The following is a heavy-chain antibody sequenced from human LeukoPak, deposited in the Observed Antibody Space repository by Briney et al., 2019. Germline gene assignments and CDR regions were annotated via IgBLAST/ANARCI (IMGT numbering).Heavy chain of an antibody. V-gene: IGHV4-61*01. CDR2: IYYSGST. CDR3: ARAPGYSSLYYFDY. CDR1: GGSVSSGSYY. D-gene: IGHD6-6*01. J-gene: IGHJ4*02. Sequence: SETLSLTCTVSGGSVSSGSYYWSWIRQPPGKGLEWIGYIYYSGSTNYNPSLKSRVTISLDTSKNQFSLKLSSVTAADTAVYYCARAPGYSSLYYFDYWGQGTLVTVSS.